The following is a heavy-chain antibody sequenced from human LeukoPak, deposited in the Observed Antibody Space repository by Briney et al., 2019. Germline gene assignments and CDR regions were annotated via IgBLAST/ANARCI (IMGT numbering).Heavy chain of an antibody. V-gene: IGHV1-46*03. CDR1: GYTFTGYY. CDR3: ARSITVVRGVIPPLFGY. CDR2: INPSGGST. D-gene: IGHD3-10*01. J-gene: IGHJ4*02. Sequence: ASVKVSCKASGYTFTGYYMHWVRQAPGQGLEWMGIINPSGGSTSYAQKFQGRVTMTRDTSTSTVYMELSSLRSEDTAVYYCARSITVVRGVIPPLFGYWGQGTLVTVSS.